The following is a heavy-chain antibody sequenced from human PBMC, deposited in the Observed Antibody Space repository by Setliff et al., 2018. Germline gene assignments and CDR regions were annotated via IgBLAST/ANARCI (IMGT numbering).Heavy chain of an antibody. CDR2: LSDDGSNE. CDR3: ARGVVVVVAATSNYFDP. D-gene: IGHD2-15*01. J-gene: IGHJ5*02. Sequence: GGSLRLSCAASGFTVSSFSMHWVRQAPVKGLDWVATLSDDGSNEFYADSVKGRFTISRDNSKNAVYLQMNSLRAEDTAEYYCARGVVVVVAATSNYFDPWGQGTLVTVSS. CDR1: GFTVSSFS. V-gene: IGHV3-30*03.